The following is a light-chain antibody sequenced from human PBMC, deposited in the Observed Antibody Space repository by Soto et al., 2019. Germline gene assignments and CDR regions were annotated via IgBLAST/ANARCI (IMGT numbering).Light chain of an antibody. CDR1: QGISNY. J-gene: IGKJ1*01. V-gene: IGKV1-27*01. CDR3: QKYDSAPWT. CDR2: AAS. Sequence: DIQMTQSPSSLSASVRDRVTITCRASQGISNYLAWYQQKPGKVPKLLIYAASTLQSGVPSRFSGSGSGTDFTRTISSLQPATYYCQKYDSAPWTFGQGTKVEIK.